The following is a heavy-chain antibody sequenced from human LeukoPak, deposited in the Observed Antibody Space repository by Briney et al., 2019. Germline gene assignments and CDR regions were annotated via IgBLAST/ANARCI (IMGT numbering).Heavy chain of an antibody. D-gene: IGHD3-10*01. J-gene: IGHJ5*02. CDR1: GGSISSSSYY. Sequence: KPSETLSLTCTVSGGSISSSSYYWGWIRQPPGKGLEWIGSIYYSGSTYHNSSLKSRVTISVDTSKNQFSLKLNSVTAADTAVYYCARGGYYGSGNDFRFDPWGQGTLVTVSS. V-gene: IGHV4-39*07. CDR2: IYYSGST. CDR3: ARGGYYGSGNDFRFDP.